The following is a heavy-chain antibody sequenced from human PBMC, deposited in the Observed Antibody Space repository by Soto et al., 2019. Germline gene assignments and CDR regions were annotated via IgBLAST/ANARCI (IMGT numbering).Heavy chain of an antibody. V-gene: IGHV4-39*01. D-gene: IGHD3-22*01. CDR1: GGSISSSNNY. J-gene: IGHJ6*02. CDR2: IYYSGST. CDR3: ARRSGYYFFYNYYGMDV. Sequence: QLQLQESGPGLVKPSETLSLTCTVSGGSISSSNNYWVWIRQPPGKGLEWIGTIYYSGSTYYNPSLKSRVTISVDTSKNQFSLKLTSVTAADTAVYYCARRSGYYFFYNYYGMDVWGQGTTVTVSS.